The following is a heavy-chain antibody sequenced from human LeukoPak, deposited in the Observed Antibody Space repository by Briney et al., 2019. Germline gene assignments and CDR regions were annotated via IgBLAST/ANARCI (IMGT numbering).Heavy chain of an antibody. Sequence: ASVKVSCKASGYTFTSYYMHWVRQAPGQGLEWMGIINPSGGSTSYAQKFQGRVTMTRDTSTSTVYMELSSLRSEDTAVYYCARGGEVVAPGYGMDVWGQGTTVTVSS. CDR3: ARGGEVVAPGYGMDV. D-gene: IGHD3-22*01. CDR2: INPSGGST. V-gene: IGHV1-46*01. CDR1: GYTFTSYY. J-gene: IGHJ6*02.